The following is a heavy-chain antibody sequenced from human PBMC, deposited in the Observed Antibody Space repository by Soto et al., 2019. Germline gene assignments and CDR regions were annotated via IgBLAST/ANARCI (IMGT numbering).Heavy chain of an antibody. V-gene: IGHV2-26*01. J-gene: IGHJ6*02. CDR1: GFSLSNARMG. CDR2: IFSNDEK. Sequence: GPTLVNPTETLTLTCTVSGFSLSNARMGVSWIRQPPGKALEWLAHIFSNDEKSYSTSLKSRLTISKDTSKSQVVLTMTNMDPVDTATYYCARMGGAAAGTVLYYYYGMDVWGQGTTVTVSS. D-gene: IGHD6-13*01. CDR3: ARMGGAAAGTVLYYYYGMDV.